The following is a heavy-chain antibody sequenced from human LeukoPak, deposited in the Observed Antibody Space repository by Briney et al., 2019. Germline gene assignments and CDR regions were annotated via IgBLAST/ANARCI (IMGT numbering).Heavy chain of an antibody. CDR1: GDIFTSYG. CDR2: ISAYYGDI. CDR3: ARVKLGVDAFDI. J-gene: IGHJ3*02. Sequence: ATVTVSCKASGDIFTSYGSSWVRQAAGQGPEWMGWISAYYGDIKYAQHLQGRVTMSTDTSTSTAYMELRSLQSDDTAVYYCARVKLGVDAFDIWGQGTMVTVSS. D-gene: IGHD3-16*01. V-gene: IGHV1-18*01.